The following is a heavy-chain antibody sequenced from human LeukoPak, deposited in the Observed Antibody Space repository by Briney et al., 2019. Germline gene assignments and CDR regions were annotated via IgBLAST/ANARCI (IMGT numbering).Heavy chain of an antibody. CDR1: GGSISSSSYY. V-gene: IGHV4-61*05. D-gene: IGHD5-12*01. CDR2: IYYTGST. CDR3: ARGGRVATIDWFDP. J-gene: IGHJ5*02. Sequence: SETLSLTCTVSGGSISSSSYYWGWIRQPPGKGLEWIGFIYYTGSTNYNSSLKSRVTISVDTSKNQFSLKLISVTAADTAVYYCARGGRVATIDWFDPWGQGTLVTVSS.